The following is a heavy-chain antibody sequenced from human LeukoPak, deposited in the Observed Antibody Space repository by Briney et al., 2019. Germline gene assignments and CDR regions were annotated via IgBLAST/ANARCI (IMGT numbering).Heavy chain of an antibody. CDR2: INPSGGST. J-gene: IGHJ4*02. D-gene: IGHD3-16*01. CDR1: GYTFTSYC. CDR3: ARDLSQGGAPKY. Sequence: ASVKVSCKASGYTFTSYCMHWVRQAPGQGLEWMGIINPSGGSTSYAQKFQGRVTMTRDTSTSTVYMELSSLRSEDTAVYYCARDLSQGGAPKYWGQGTLVTVSS. V-gene: IGHV1-46*01.